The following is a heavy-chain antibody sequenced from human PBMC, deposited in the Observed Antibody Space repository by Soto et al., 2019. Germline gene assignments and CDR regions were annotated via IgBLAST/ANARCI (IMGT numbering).Heavy chain of an antibody. Sequence: VKVSCKASGYTFTGYYVHWVRQAPGQGLEWMGWINPNSGDTYLAQRFQGRVTMNRDTSIGTAYMELRGLTSDDTAEYYCEKGGAIVAAGTRVYLYNAMDVWGQGTMVTVSS. CDR1: GYTFTGYY. J-gene: IGHJ6*02. D-gene: IGHD1-26*01. CDR2: INPNSGDT. CDR3: EKGGAIVAAGTRVYLYNAMDV. V-gene: IGHV1-2*02.